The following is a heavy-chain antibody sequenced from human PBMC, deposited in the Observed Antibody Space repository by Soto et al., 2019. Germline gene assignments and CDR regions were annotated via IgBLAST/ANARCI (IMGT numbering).Heavy chain of an antibody. CDR3: AATPRY. J-gene: IGHJ4*02. V-gene: IGHV4-59*01. CDR2: IYSSGST. Sequence: QVQLQESGPGLVKPSETLSLTCTVSGGSITSYYWNWIRQPPGKGLEWIGYIYSSGSTNCNPSLRRRGSMSLDTSKNQVSLNVTSVTAADTAVYYCAATPRYWGQGRLVTVSS. D-gene: IGHD2-15*01. CDR1: GGSITSYY.